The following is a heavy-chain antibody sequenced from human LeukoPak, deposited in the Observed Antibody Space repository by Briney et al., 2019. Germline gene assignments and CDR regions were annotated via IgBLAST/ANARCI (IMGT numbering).Heavy chain of an antibody. V-gene: IGHV4-4*07. CDR1: GGSITSYD. J-gene: IGHJ3*02. CDR2: FYTSGST. D-gene: IGHD1-26*01. CDR3: ARDRVGAAGWVAFDI. Sequence: PSETLSLTCTVSGGSITSYDWSWIRQPAGKGLEWIGRFYTSGSTNYNPSLKSRVTISVDTSKNQFSLKLSSVTAADTAVYYCARDRVGAAGWVAFDIWGQGTMVTVSS.